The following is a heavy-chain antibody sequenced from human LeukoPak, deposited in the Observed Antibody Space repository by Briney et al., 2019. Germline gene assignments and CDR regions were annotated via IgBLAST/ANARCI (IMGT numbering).Heavy chain of an antibody. CDR3: ARVSGDILTGYYNRYYYGMDV. J-gene: IGHJ6*02. D-gene: IGHD3-9*01. Sequence: SETLSLTCTVSGGSLSSYYWSWIRQPPGKGLEWIGYIYYSGSTNYNPSLKSRVTISVDTSKNQFSLKLSSVTAADTAVYYCARVSGDILTGYYNRYYYGMDVWGQGTTVTVSS. CDR2: IYYSGST. V-gene: IGHV4-59*01. CDR1: GGSLSSYY.